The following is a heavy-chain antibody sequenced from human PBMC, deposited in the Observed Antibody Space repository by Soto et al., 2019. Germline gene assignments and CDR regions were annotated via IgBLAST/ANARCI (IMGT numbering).Heavy chain of an antibody. CDR2: INPNSGGT. J-gene: IGHJ4*02. D-gene: IGHD4-4*01. CDR3: ARAKSNYQTFDH. V-gene: IGHV1-2*02. Sequence: ASVKVSCKASGYTFTGYYMHWVRQAPGQGLEWMGWINPNSGGTNYAQKFQGGVTMTRGTSISTAYMELSRLRSDDTAVYYCARAKSNYQTFDHWGQGSQVTSPQ. CDR1: GYTFTGYY.